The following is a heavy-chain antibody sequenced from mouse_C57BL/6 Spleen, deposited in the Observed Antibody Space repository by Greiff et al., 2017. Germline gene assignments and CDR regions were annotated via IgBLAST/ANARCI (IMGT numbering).Heavy chain of an antibody. CDR1: GYAFSSSW. D-gene: IGHD2-2*01. Sequence: QVQLQQSGPELVKPGASVKISCKASGYAFSSSWMNWVKQRPGKGLEWIGRIYPGDGDTNYNGKFKGKATLTADKSSSTAYMQLSSLTSEYSAVYFCARRGGYDWYFDVWGTGTTVTVSS. V-gene: IGHV1-82*01. J-gene: IGHJ1*03. CDR3: ARRGGYDWYFDV. CDR2: IYPGDGDT.